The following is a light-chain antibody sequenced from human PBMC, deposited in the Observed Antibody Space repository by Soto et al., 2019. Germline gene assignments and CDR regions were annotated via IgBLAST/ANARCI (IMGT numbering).Light chain of an antibody. CDR2: GAS. CDR3: PQRSNSPVT. CDR1: QSVCNH. Sequence: EIVMTQSPATLCVSPGERCALSCRASQSVCNHLAWYAQKPGQAPRLLIYGASPRETGIPARFTGSGSGTACTRTICSLQREDVAVACCPQRSNSPVTFCQGTRLEI. V-gene: IGKV3-15*01. J-gene: IGKJ5*01.